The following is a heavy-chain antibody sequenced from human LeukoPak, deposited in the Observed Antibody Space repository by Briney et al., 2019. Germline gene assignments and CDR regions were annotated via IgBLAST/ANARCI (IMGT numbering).Heavy chain of an antibody. CDR1: GFTFSKFA. V-gene: IGHV3-33*06. D-gene: IGHD3-3*01. CDR2: IWFDGSDK. CDR3: VKGSNLESN. Sequence: AGGSLRLSCAASGFTFSKFAMHWVRQAPGRGLEWVAVIWFDGSDKYYRDSVKGRFTISRDNSKNTLYLQMNSLRVDDTAVCYCVKGSNLESNWGQGTLVTVSS. J-gene: IGHJ4*02.